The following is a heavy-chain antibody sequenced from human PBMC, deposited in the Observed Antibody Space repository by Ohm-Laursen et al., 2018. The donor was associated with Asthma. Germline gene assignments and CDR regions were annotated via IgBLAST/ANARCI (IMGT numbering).Heavy chain of an antibody. V-gene: IGHV3-30-3*01. CDR1: GFTFSSYA. Sequence: SLRLSCAASGFTFSSYAMHWVRQAPGKGLEWVAVISYDGSNKYYADSVKGRFTISRDNSKNTLYLQMNSLRAEDTAVYYCAREIMVQGVIYDYWGQGTLVTVSS. J-gene: IGHJ4*02. CDR3: AREIMVQGVIYDY. D-gene: IGHD3-10*01. CDR2: ISYDGSNK.